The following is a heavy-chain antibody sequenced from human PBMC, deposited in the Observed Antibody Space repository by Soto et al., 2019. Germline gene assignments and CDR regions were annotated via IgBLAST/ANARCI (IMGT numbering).Heavy chain of an antibody. D-gene: IGHD7-27*01. V-gene: IGHV4-39*07. CDR3: ARGHNWGAFDY. Sequence: PSETLSLTCTVSGGSISSSSYYWGWIRQPPGKGLEWIGSIYYSGSTYYNPSLKSRVTISVDRSKNQFSLKLSSVTVADTAVYYCARGHNWGAFDYWGQGTLVTVSS. CDR1: GGSISSSSYY. J-gene: IGHJ4*02. CDR2: IYYSGST.